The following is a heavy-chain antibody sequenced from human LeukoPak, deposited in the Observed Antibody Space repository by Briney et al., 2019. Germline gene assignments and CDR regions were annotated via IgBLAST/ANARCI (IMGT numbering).Heavy chain of an antibody. J-gene: IGHJ4*02. D-gene: IGHD3-22*01. Sequence: AGGSLRLSCAASAFTFSNYAMSWVRQAPRKGLEWVSAISGSGASTYYADSVKGRFTISRDKSQNTLYLQMNSLRAEDTAVYYCAKGSSAYVMYYFDNWGQGTLVTVSS. CDR3: AKGSSAYVMYYFDN. V-gene: IGHV3-23*01. CDR1: AFTFSNYA. CDR2: ISGSGAST.